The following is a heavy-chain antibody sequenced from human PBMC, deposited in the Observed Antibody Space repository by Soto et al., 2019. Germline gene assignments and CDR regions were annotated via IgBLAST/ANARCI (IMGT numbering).Heavy chain of an antibody. CDR2: IYPGDSDT. CDR1: GYSFTSYW. Sequence: GESLKISCKGSGYSFTSYWIGWVRQMPGKGLEWMGIIYPGDSDTRYSPSFQGQVTISADKSISTAYMQWSSLRASDTAKYYCSSLGFSSLYSGYDYYGMDVWGQGTTVTVSS. D-gene: IGHD1-26*01. J-gene: IGHJ6*02. V-gene: IGHV5-51*01. CDR3: SSLGFSSLYSGYDYYGMDV.